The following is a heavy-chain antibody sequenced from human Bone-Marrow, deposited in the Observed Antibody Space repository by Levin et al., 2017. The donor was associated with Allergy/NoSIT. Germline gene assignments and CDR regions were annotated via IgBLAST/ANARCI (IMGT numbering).Heavy chain of an antibody. CDR2: IWYDGSNQ. Sequence: GESLKISCATSGFNFRRYGMDWVRQAPGKGLEWVGVIWYDGSNQYYGDSVKGRFTISRDNAKNTVYLQMSRLRVDDTAVYYCVRERAGSFEYWGQGTLVTVSS. CDR3: VRERAGSFEY. J-gene: IGHJ4*02. CDR1: GFNFRRYG. V-gene: IGHV3-33*01. D-gene: IGHD3-10*01.